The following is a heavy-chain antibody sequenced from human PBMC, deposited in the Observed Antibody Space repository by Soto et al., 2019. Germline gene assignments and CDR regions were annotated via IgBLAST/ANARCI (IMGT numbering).Heavy chain of an antibody. Sequence: PGGSLRLSCAASGFTFSSHWMHWVRQAPVNGLVFVSRINSYFSSTSYADSVKGRFTISRDKAKNTLYLQMNSLRAEDTAVYYCGRNWFDPWGQGTLVTVSS. CDR2: INSYFSST. CDR1: GFTFSSHW. J-gene: IGHJ5*02. V-gene: IGHV3-74*01. CDR3: GRNWFDP.